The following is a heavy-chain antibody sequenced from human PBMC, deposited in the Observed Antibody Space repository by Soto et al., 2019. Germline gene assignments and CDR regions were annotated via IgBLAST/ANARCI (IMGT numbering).Heavy chain of an antibody. J-gene: IGHJ4*02. V-gene: IGHV4-31*03. CDR3: ARGVGNDYSDYYFDY. CDR1: GGSIRSGGYY. D-gene: IGHD4-17*01. CDR2: VYYSRCT. Sequence: QVQLQESGPGLVKPSQTLSLTCTVSGGSIRSGGYYWSWIRQPPGKGLEWIGYVYYSRCTYFNPSIKGRVTISVDTSKNQFSLKLSSVTAAVTAVYYCARGVGNDYSDYYFDYWGQGTLVSVSS.